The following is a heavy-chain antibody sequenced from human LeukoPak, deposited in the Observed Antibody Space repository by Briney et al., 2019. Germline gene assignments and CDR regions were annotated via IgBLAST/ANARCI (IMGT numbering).Heavy chain of an antibody. CDR3: AKTKTDFWSTLRGATWFDP. Sequence: SETLSLTCTVSGGSISSYYWSWIRQPAGKGLEWIGRIHTSGSTNYNPSLKSRVTMSVDTSKNQFSLKLSSVTAADTAVYYCAKTKTDFWSTLRGATWFDPWGQGTLVTVSS. CDR1: GGSISSYY. J-gene: IGHJ5*02. CDR2: IHTSGST. D-gene: IGHD3-3*01. V-gene: IGHV4-4*07.